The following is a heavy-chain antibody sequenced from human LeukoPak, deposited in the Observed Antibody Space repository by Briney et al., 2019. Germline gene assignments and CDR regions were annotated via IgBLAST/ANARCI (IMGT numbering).Heavy chain of an antibody. CDR3: ARDVSGSMDV. CDR1: GYSISSGYY. J-gene: IGHJ6*03. V-gene: IGHV4-38-2*02. CDR2: MHTSGTT. Sequence: SETLSLTCAVSGYSISSGYYWAWIRQSPGKGLEWIVSMHTSGTTYYNPSLKSRVTISLDTSKNHFSAKVSSVTAADTAVYYCARDVSGSMDVWGRGTKVTVSS.